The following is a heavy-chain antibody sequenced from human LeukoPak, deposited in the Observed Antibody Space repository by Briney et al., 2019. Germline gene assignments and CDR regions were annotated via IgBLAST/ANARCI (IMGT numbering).Heavy chain of an antibody. CDR2: ISGSGSST. J-gene: IGHJ4*02. CDR1: GFTFSSYA. Sequence: GGSLRLSCAASGFTFSSYAMSWVRQAPGKGLEWVSAISGSGSSTYYADSVKGRFTISRDNSKNTLCLQMNSLRAEDTAVYYCAKGGMVRGVQDYWGQGTLVTVSS. D-gene: IGHD3-10*01. V-gene: IGHV3-23*01. CDR3: AKGGMVRGVQDY.